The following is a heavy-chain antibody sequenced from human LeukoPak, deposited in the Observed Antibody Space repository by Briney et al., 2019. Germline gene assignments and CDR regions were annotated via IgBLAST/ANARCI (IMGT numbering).Heavy chain of an antibody. CDR1: GFTFSSYW. D-gene: IGHD3-10*01. CDR2: IKQDGSEK. J-gene: IGHJ6*03. CDR3: ARSVGYYGSGSYYNDDYYYYYMDV. V-gene: IGHV3-7*01. Sequence: PGGSLRLSCAASGFTFSSYWMSWVRQAPGKGLEWVANIKQDGSEKYYVDSVKGRFTISRDNAKNSLYLQMNSLRAEDTAVYYCARSVGYYGSGSYYNDDYYYYYMDVWGKGTTVTISS.